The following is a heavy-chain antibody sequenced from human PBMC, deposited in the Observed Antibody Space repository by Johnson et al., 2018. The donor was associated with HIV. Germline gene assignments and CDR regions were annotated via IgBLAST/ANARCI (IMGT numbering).Heavy chain of an antibody. CDR3: ARDQWMAGDAFDI. CDR2: ISYDGSNK. V-gene: IGHV3-30*19. Sequence: QVQLVESGGGVVQPGGSLRLSCAASGFTFSSYGMHWVRQAPGKGLEWVAVISYDGSNKYYADSVKGRFTISRDNSKNTLYLQMNSLRAEDTAVYYCARDQWMAGDAFDIWGQGTVVTVSS. J-gene: IGHJ3*02. CDR1: GFTFSSYG. D-gene: IGHD5-24*01.